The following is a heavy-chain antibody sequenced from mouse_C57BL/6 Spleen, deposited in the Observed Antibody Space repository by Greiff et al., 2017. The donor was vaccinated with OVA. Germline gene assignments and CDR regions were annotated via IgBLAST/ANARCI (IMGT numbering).Heavy chain of an antibody. Sequence: VQLQQSGAELVRPGASVTLSCKASGYTFTDYEMHWVKQTPVHGLEWIGAIDPETGGTAYNQTFKGKAILTADKSSSTAYMELRSLTSEDSAVYYCTKGVAPLAMDYWGKGTSVTVSS. CDR2: IDPETGGT. V-gene: IGHV1-15*01. CDR1: GYTFTDYE. J-gene: IGHJ4*01. CDR3: TKGVAPLAMDY. D-gene: IGHD1-1*02.